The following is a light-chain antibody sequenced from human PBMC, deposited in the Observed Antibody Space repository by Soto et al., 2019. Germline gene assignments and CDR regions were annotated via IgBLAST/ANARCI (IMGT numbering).Light chain of an antibody. J-gene: IGKJ1*01. Sequence: DIQMTQSPSTLSASVGDRDTITCRASQSISSWLAWYQQKPGKAPKLLIYQASTLENGVPSRFSGSGSGTEFTLTISSLQPDDFATYYCQQYNRYWTFGQGTKVEVK. CDR2: QAS. V-gene: IGKV1-5*03. CDR1: QSISSW. CDR3: QQYNRYWT.